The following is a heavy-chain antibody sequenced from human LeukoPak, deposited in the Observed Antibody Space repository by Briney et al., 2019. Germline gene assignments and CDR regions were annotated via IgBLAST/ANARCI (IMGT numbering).Heavy chain of an antibody. CDR2: IYYSGST. CDR3: VRHREIAARPHFDY. CDR1: GGSISSSSYY. Sequence: SETLSLTCTVSGGSISSSSYYWGWTRQPPGKGLEWIGSIYYSGSTYYNPSLKSRVTISVDTSKNQFSLKLSSVTAADTAVYYCVRHREIAARPHFDYWGQGTLVTVSS. D-gene: IGHD6-6*01. V-gene: IGHV4-39*01. J-gene: IGHJ4*02.